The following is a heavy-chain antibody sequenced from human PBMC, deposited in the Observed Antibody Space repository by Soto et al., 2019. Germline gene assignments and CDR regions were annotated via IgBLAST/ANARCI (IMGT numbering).Heavy chain of an antibody. CDR3: ARVLRDMITFELGY. J-gene: IGHJ4*02. Sequence: GGSLRLSCAASGFTFNSYGMHWVRQAPGKGLEWVAVISYDGSNKYYADSVKGRFTISRDNSKNTLYLQMNSLRAEDTAVYYCARVLRDMITFELGYWGQGTPVTVSS. D-gene: IGHD3-16*01. V-gene: IGHV3-30*03. CDR2: ISYDGSNK. CDR1: GFTFNSYG.